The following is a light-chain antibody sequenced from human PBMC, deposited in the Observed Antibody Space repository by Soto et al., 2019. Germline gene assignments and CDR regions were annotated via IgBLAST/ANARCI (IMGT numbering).Light chain of an antibody. J-gene: IGKJ1*01. Sequence: DIQMTQSPTTLSASVGDRVTITCRASQSISSWLAWYQQKPGEAPKLLIYKASSLESGVPSRFSGSGSGTDFTLTISCLQSEDFATYYCQQYYSYPGTFGQGTKVDIK. CDR1: QSISSW. V-gene: IGKV1-5*03. CDR2: KAS. CDR3: QQYYSYPGT.